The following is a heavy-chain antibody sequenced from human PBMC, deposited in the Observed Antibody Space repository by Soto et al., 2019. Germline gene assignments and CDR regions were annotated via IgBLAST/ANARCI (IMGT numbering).Heavy chain of an antibody. CDR3: AKGPTSVTTRWFDP. J-gene: IGHJ5*02. CDR1: GFTFSSYA. V-gene: IGHV3-23*01. Sequence: GGSLRLSCAASGFTFSSYAMSWVRQPPGKGLEWVSVISGSGDATHYADSVKGRFTISRDNSKNTLYVQMNSLRVEDTAVYYCAKGPTSVTTRWFDPWGQGTLVTVSS. D-gene: IGHD4-17*01. CDR2: ISGSGDAT.